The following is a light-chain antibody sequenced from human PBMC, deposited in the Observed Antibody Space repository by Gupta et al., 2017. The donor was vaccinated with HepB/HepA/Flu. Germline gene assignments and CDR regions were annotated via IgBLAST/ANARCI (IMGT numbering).Light chain of an antibody. Sequence: EIVLTHSPATLSLSPGERATLSCRASQSVSHYLAWYQQRPGQAPRLLISDASKGATGVPARFSGSGSGTDFTLTISGLEPEDFAVYSCQQRGDWPLTFGGGTKVEIK. J-gene: IGKJ4*01. V-gene: IGKV3-11*01. CDR1: QSVSHY. CDR2: DAS. CDR3: QQRGDWPLT.